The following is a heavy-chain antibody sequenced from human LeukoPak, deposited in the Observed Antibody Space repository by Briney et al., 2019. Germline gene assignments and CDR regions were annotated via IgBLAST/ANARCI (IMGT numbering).Heavy chain of an antibody. CDR2: MNPNSGNT. Sequence: ASVKVSCKASGYTFTAYYIHWVRQAPGQGLEWMGWMNPNSGNTGYAQKFQGRVTMTRNTSISTAYMELSSLRSEDTAVYYCARGHKRDPYSGSNYWGQGTLVTVSS. J-gene: IGHJ4*02. CDR1: GYTFTAYY. D-gene: IGHD1-26*01. V-gene: IGHV1-8*02. CDR3: ARGHKRDPYSGSNY.